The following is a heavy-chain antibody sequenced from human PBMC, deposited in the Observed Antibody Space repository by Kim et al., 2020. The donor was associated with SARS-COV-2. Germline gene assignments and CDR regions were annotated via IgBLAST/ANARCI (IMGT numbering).Heavy chain of an antibody. Sequence: SETLSLTCTVSGGSISSGDYYWSWIRQPPGKGLEWIGYIYYSGSTYYNPSLKSRVTISVDTSKNQFSLKLSSVTAADTAVYYCAREFGIARQKKNYYYYGMDVWGQGTTVTVSS. J-gene: IGHJ6*02. V-gene: IGHV4-30-4*01. CDR3: AREFGIARQKKNYYYYGMDV. CDR2: IYYSGST. D-gene: IGHD6-13*01. CDR1: GGSISSGDYY.